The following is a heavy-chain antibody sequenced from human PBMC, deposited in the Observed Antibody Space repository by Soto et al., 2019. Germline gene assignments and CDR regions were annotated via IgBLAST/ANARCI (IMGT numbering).Heavy chain of an antibody. CDR1: GASIRNYY. CDR3: ARWFGELYSYYYYGMDV. Sequence: PSETLSLTCTVSGASIRNYYWSWIRQPPGKGLEWIGFSYYSGSTNYNPSLKSRVTISVDTSKNQFSLKLSSVTAADTAVYYCARWFGELYSYYYYGMDVWGQGTTVTVSS. D-gene: IGHD3-10*01. V-gene: IGHV4-59*12. CDR2: SYYSGST. J-gene: IGHJ6*02.